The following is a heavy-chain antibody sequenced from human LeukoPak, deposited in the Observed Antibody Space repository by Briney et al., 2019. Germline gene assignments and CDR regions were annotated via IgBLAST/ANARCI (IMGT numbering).Heavy chain of an antibody. Sequence: PGGSLRLSCAASGFTFSMYAMHWVRQAPGKGLEYVSAISSDGGSTYYANSVKGRFTISRDNSKNTLYLQMGSLRAEDMAVYYCVNYGTDVWGQGTTVTVSS. CDR2: ISSDGGST. CDR1: GFTFSMYA. J-gene: IGHJ6*02. CDR3: VNYGTDV. V-gene: IGHV3-64*01.